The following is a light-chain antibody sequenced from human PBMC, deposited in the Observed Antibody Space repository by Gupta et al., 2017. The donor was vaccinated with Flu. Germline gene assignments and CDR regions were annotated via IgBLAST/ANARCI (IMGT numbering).Light chain of an antibody. CDR3: SSSKTSNTIQVM. J-gene: IGLJ3*02. Sequence: QSALTHPGSPSRSPRQSMTITCTGTSSDVGDYKYGSWYQQHPAKAPKLLMYVVSYRPPGVSNRLSGSTSGNTAAPTISALQDEDEADYYCSSSKTSNTIQVMFGGGTRLTVL. CDR1: SSDVGDYKY. V-gene: IGLV2-14*03. CDR2: VVS.